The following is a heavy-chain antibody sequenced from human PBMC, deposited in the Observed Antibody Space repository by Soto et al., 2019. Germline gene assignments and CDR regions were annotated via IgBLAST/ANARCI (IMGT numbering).Heavy chain of an antibody. D-gene: IGHD6-13*01. CDR3: ARDAYSSSWYPYYYYYGMDV. CDR2: ISAYNGNT. Sequence: GASVKVSCKASGYTFTSYGISWVRQAPGQGLEWMGWISAYNGNTNYAQKLQGRVTMTTDTSTSTAYMELRSLRSDDTAVYYCARDAYSSSWYPYYYYYGMDVWGQGTTVTVSS. J-gene: IGHJ6*02. V-gene: IGHV1-18*01. CDR1: GYTFTSYG.